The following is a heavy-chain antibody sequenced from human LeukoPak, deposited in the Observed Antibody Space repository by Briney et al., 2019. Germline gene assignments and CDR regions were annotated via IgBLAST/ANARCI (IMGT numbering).Heavy chain of an antibody. V-gene: IGHV4-4*07. J-gene: IGHJ3*02. CDR3: ARPTYYYDSSGPTWAFDI. CDR2: IYTSGST. CDR1: GYSFTSYW. Sequence: ESLKISCKGSGYSFTSYWIGWVRQMPGKGLEWIGRIYTSGSTNYNPSLKSRVTISVDTSKNQFSLKLSSVTAADTAVYYCARPTYYYDSSGPTWAFDIWGQGTMVTVSS. D-gene: IGHD3-22*01.